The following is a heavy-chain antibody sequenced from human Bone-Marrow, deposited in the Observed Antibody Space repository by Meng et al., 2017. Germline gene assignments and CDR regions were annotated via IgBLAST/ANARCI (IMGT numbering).Heavy chain of an antibody. V-gene: IGHV3-21*01. CDR2: ISSSSSYI. J-gene: IGHJ4*02. CDR1: GLTFSSYS. CDR3: ASLRQLERYDY. Sequence: EGQLVEAGGGLVKPGGSLRLSLAASGLTFSSYSMNWVRQAPGKGLEWVSSISSSSSYIYYADSVKGRFTISRDNAKNSLYLQMNSLRAEDTAVYYCASLRQLERYDYWGQGTLVTVSS. D-gene: IGHD1-1*01.